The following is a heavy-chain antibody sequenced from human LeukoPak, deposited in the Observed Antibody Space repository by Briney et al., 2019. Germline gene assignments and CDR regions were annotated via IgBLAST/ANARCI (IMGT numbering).Heavy chain of an antibody. CDR1: GFTFSSYE. D-gene: IGHD3-9*01. V-gene: IGHV3-48*03. J-gene: IGHJ4*02. CDR3: ARVHYDISPDYYNVYHSDH. Sequence: PGGSLRLSCAASGFTFSSYEMNWVRQAPGRGLEWVSYITSSGSLRNYADSVTGRFTISRDNAKNSLFLQMNSLRVEDTAVYYCARVHYDISPDYYNVYHSDHWGQGTPVTVSS. CDR2: ITSSGSLR.